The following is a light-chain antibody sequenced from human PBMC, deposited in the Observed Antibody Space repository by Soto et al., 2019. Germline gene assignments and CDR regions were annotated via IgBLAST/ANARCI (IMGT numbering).Light chain of an antibody. J-gene: IGKJ3*01. CDR2: GAS. CDR3: QQYGSSP. CDR1: QSVSSSY. Sequence: EIVLTQSPGTLSLSPGERATLSCRASQSVSSSYLAWYQQKPGQAPGLLIYGASSRATGIPDRFSGSGSGTDFTLTISRLEPEDFAVYYCQQYGSSPFGPGAKVDIK. V-gene: IGKV3-20*01.